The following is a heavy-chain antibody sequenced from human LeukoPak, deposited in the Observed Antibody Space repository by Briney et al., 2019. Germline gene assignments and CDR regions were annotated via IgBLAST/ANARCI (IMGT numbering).Heavy chain of an antibody. Sequence: GGSLRLYCAASGFTFSSYAMSWVRQAPGKGLEWVSAISGSGGSTYYADSVKGRFTISRDNSKNTLYLQMNSLRAEDTAVYYCAKSVAAAGLNWFDPWGQGTLVTVSS. CDR3: AKSVAAAGLNWFDP. CDR1: GFTFSSYA. D-gene: IGHD6-13*01. V-gene: IGHV3-23*01. J-gene: IGHJ5*02. CDR2: ISGSGGST.